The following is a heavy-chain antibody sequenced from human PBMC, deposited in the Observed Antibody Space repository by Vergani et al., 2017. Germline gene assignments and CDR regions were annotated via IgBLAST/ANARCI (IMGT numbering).Heavy chain of an antibody. D-gene: IGHD3-3*01. CDR3: ARESAHYDFWSGYYYYYYMDV. Sequence: EVQLVESGGGLVQPGGSLRLSCAASGFTFSSYWMSWVRQAPGKGLEWVANIKQDGSEKYYVDSVKGRFTISRDNAKNSLYLQMNSLRAEDTAVYYCARESAHYDFWSGYYYYYYMDVWGKGP. J-gene: IGHJ6*03. V-gene: IGHV3-7*01. CDR1: GFTFSSYW. CDR2: IKQDGSEK.